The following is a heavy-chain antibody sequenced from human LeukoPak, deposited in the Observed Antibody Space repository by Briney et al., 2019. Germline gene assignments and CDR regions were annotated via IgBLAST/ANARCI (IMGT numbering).Heavy chain of an antibody. J-gene: IGHJ4*02. CDR1: VFTFRNYA. CDR2: ISGSGGST. D-gene: IGHD3-9*01. V-gene: IGHV3-23*01. CDR3: AKVSGYDILSYFDC. Sequence: GGSLRLSCAASVFTFRNYALSWVRQAPGKGLEWVSAISGSGGSTYYADSVKGRFTISRDNSKNTLYLQMNSLRAEDTAVYYCAKVSGYDILSYFDCWGQGTLVTVSS.